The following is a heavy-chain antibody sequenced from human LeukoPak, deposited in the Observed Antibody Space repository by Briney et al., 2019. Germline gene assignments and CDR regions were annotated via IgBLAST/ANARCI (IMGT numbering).Heavy chain of an antibody. CDR3: ARIYLGYCSGGSCYFPYYFDY. D-gene: IGHD2-15*01. CDR1: GGSISSSSYY. J-gene: IGHJ4*02. Sequence: SETLSLTCTVSGGSISSSSYYWGWIRQPPGKGLEWIGSIYYSGSTYYNPSLKSRVTISVDTSKNQFSLKLSSVTAADTAVYYCARIYLGYCSGGSCYFPYYFDYWGQGTLVTVSS. V-gene: IGHV4-39*01. CDR2: IYYSGST.